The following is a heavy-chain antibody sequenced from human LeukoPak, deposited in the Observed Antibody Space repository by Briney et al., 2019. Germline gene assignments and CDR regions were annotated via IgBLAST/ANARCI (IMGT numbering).Heavy chain of an antibody. CDR3: AKDISRNFVVVPAADY. D-gene: IGHD2-2*01. J-gene: IGHJ4*02. CDR1: GFTFDDYG. Sequence: GGSLRLSCAASGFTFDDYGMSWVRQAPGKGLEWVSGINWNGGSTDYADSVKGRFTVSRDNSKNSLYLQMNSLRTEDTALYYCAKDISRNFVVVPAADYWGQGTLVTVSS. CDR2: INWNGGST. V-gene: IGHV3-20*04.